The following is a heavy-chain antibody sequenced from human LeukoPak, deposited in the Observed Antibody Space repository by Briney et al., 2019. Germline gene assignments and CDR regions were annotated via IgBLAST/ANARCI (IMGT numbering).Heavy chain of an antibody. V-gene: IGHV4-4*02. CDR3: SRESGAFSPFGY. CDR1: GGSITSTNW. D-gene: IGHD1-26*01. CDR2: ISLSGLT. J-gene: IGHJ4*02. Sequence: SETLSLTCGVSGGSITSTNWWSWVRQPPGQGLEWIGEISLSGLTNYNPSLKSRVTMALDKSKNHLSLNLTSVTAADTAVYYCSRESGAFSPFGYWGQGTLVTVPS.